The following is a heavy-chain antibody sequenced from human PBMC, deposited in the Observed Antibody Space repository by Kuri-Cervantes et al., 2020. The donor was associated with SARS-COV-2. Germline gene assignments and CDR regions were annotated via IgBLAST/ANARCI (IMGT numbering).Heavy chain of an antibody. D-gene: IGHD2-2*01. CDR3: ARQSIVVVPANWFDP. CDR2: ISAYNGNT. V-gene: IGHV1-18*04. CDR1: GYTFTSYG. J-gene: IGHJ5*02. Sequence: ASVKVSCKASGYTFTSYGISWVRQAPGQGLEWMGWISAYNGNTNYAQKLQGRVTMTTDTSTSTAYMELSRLRSDDTAVYYCARQSIVVVPANWFDPWGQGTLVTVSS.